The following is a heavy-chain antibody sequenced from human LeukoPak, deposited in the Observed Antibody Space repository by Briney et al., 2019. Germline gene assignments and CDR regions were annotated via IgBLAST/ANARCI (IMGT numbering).Heavy chain of an antibody. CDR2: ISSSSSYI. J-gene: IGHJ4*02. V-gene: IGHV3-21*01. D-gene: IGHD6-19*01. Sequence: GGSRRLCCAASGFTFSSDIMNWARQAPGNGLEGVSSISSSSSYIYFADSVKGRFTISRDNAENSLYLQMNSLRAEDTAVYYCARDEPSSGWSLDYWGQGTLVTVSS. CDR1: GFTFSSDI. CDR3: ARDEPSSGWSLDY.